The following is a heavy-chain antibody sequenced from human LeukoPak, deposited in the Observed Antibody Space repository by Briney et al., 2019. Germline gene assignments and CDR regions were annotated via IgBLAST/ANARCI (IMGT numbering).Heavy chain of an antibody. CDR2: ISGSGGST. J-gene: IGHJ4*02. Sequence: GGSLRLSCEASGFTFSSYAMSWIRQAPGKGLEWASAISGSGGSTYYADSVKGRFTISRYNSKNTLYLQMNSLRAEDTAVYYCAKVTEGAIDYWGQGTLVTVSS. V-gene: IGHV3-23*01. D-gene: IGHD1-26*01. CDR1: GFTFSSYA. CDR3: AKVTEGAIDY.